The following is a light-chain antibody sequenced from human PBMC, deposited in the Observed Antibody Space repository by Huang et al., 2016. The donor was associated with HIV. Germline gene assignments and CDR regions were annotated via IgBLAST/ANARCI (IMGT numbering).Light chain of an antibody. CDR1: QPLLSTANNKSY. J-gene: IGKJ5*01. Sequence: DIVMTQSPGSLTVSLGERASINCTSSQPLLSTANNKSYVAWYQQKPRHTPKALIYWASNRESGVPERFSGSGSVTDFTLTISSLQAEDVALYYCQQYYSASITFGQGTRVEI. CDR2: WAS. CDR3: QQYYSASIT. V-gene: IGKV4-1*01.